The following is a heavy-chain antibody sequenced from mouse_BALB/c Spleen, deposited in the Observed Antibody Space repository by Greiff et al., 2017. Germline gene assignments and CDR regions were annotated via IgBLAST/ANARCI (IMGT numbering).Heavy chain of an antibody. CDR3: TRCGYGAGFAY. J-gene: IGHJ3*01. D-gene: IGHD2-14*01. CDR2: INPSNGGT. CDR1: GYTFTSYY. V-gene: IGHV1S81*02. Sequence: QVQLQQSGAALVKPGASVKLSCKASGYTFTSYYMYWVKQRPGQGLEWIGEINPSNGGTNFNEKFKSKATLTVDKSSSTAYMQLSSLTSEDSAVYYCTRCGYGAGFAYWGQGTLVTVSA.